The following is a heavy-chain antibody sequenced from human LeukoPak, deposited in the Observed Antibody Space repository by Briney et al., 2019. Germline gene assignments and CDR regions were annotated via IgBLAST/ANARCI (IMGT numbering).Heavy chain of an antibody. CDR1: GFTFSNAW. D-gene: IGHD1-26*01. Sequence: GGSLRLSRAASGFTFSNAWMSWVRQAPGKGLGWVSRIKSKTDGGTTDYAAPVKGRFTISRDDSKNTLYLQMNSPKTEDTAVYYCTTGSLGRRAFDIWGQGTMVTVSS. CDR2: IKSKTDGGTT. CDR3: TTGSLGRRAFDI. J-gene: IGHJ3*02. V-gene: IGHV3-15*01.